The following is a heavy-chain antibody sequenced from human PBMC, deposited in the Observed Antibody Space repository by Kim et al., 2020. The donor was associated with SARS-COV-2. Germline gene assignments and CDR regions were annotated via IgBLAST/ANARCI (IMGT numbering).Heavy chain of an antibody. V-gene: IGHV3-48*02. Sequence: GGSLRLSCEASGFTFSSYNMHWVRQAPGTGLEWVSFISGSGSTTDYADSVRGRFTVSRYNAKNSVYLQMNSLRDEDTAVYYCARGFDWIFEYWGQGTLVTVAS. CDR2: ISGSGSTT. CDR3: ARGFDWIFEY. D-gene: IGHD3-9*01. J-gene: IGHJ4*02. CDR1: GFTFSSYN.